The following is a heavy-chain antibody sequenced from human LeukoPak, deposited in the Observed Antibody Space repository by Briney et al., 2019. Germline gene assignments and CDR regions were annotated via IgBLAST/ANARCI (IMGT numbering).Heavy chain of an antibody. CDR2: INSDGSNT. Sequence: GGSLRLSCAASGFTFSNYRMHWVRQAPGKGLVWVSRINSDGSNTSYADSVKGRFTISRDNAKNTLYLQMNSLRAEDTAVYYCGRGPSGNIAVAASVWGQGTLVTVSS. V-gene: IGHV3-74*01. D-gene: IGHD6-19*01. CDR1: GFTFSNYR. CDR3: GRGPSGNIAVAASV. J-gene: IGHJ4*02.